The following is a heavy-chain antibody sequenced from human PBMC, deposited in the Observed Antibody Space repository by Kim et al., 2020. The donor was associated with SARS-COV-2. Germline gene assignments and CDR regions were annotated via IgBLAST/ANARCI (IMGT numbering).Heavy chain of an antibody. CDR3: VKEIYPRLTYGSVNYPSYGMDV. Sequence: GGSLRLSCVGSKFPFETFGMHWVRQAPGRGLEWVAILSYDGRSEYYLDSLKGRFTISRDNSKNTLYLQMESLRAEDTAVYYCVKEIYPRLTYGSVNYPSYGMDVWGQGTAVTVSS. J-gene: IGHJ6*02. V-gene: IGHV3-30*18. D-gene: IGHD3-10*01. CDR2: LSYDGRSE. CDR1: KFPFETFG.